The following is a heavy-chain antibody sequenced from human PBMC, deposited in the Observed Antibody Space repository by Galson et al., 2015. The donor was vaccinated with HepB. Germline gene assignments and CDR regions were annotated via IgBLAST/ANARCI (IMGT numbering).Heavy chain of an antibody. CDR2: ISSSSNYI. Sequence: SLRLSCAASGFTFSTFNMNWVRQAPGKGLEWVSSISSSSNYIYYADSVKGRFSISTDNAKNSVYLQMNSLRAEDTAVYYCARDKYCSSTNCSNAFDIWGQGTMVTVSS. V-gene: IGHV3-21*01. D-gene: IGHD2-2*01. J-gene: IGHJ3*02. CDR3: ARDKYCSSTNCSNAFDI. CDR1: GFTFSTFN.